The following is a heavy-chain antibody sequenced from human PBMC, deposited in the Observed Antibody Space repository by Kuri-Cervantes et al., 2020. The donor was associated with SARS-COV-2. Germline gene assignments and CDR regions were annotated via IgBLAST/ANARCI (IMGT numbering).Heavy chain of an antibody. J-gene: IGHJ4*02. V-gene: IGHV3-23*01. CDR1: GFTFSSYA. D-gene: IGHD3-3*01. Sequence: GGSLRLSCAASGFTFSSYAMSWVRQAPGKGLEWVSAISGSGGSTYYADSVKGRFTISRDNSKNTLYLQMNSLRAEDTAVYYCAKDFNYDFLSGWYYFDYWGQGTLVTVSS. CDR2: ISGSGGST. CDR3: AKDFNYDFLSGWYYFDY.